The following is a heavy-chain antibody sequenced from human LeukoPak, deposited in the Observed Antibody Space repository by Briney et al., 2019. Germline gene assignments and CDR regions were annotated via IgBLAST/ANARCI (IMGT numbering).Heavy chain of an antibody. D-gene: IGHD3-10*01. Sequence: PGRSQRLSCTASGFTFTSYAMHWLRQAPGKGLEWVGVISYDGSNKYFADSVKGRFTISRDNSKNTLYLQMNSLRTEDTAMYYCARADGSGSYYSVPFDWGQGTLVTVSS. CDR3: ARADGSGSYYSVPFD. J-gene: IGHJ4*02. V-gene: IGHV3-30*04. CDR1: GFTFTSYA. CDR2: ISYDGSNK.